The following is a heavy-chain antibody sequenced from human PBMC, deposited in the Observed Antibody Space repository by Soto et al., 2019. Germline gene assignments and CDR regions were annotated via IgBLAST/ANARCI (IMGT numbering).Heavy chain of an antibody. D-gene: IGHD3-10*01. CDR1: GYTVTAYD. CDR2: IRAYNGDT. CDR3: APAGAAPYYYYGLDV. V-gene: IGHV1-18*01. Sequence: ASVKVSCKTSGYTVTAYDIYWVRQAPGQGLEWMGWIRAYNGDTNYAQKFQTRVTMTTDKSTDTAYMDLRSLTSDDTAIYYCAPAGAAPYYYYGLDVWGQGTTVTVSS. J-gene: IGHJ6*02.